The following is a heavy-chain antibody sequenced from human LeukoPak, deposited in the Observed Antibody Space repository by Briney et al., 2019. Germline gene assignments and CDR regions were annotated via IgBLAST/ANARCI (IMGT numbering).Heavy chain of an antibody. D-gene: IGHD3-10*01. CDR1: GFTFSSYW. J-gene: IGHJ4*02. Sequence: PGGSLRLSCAASGFTFSSYWMSWVRQAPGKGLEWVAFIRYDGSDKYYADSVKGRFTISRDNSKNTLYLQMNSLRAEDTAVYYCAKVTSGSGSYYPVYWGQGTLVTVSS. CDR2: IRYDGSDK. CDR3: AKVTSGSGSYYPVY. V-gene: IGHV3-30*02.